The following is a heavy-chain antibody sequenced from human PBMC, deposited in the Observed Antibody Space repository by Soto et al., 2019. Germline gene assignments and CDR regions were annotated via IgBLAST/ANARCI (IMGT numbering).Heavy chain of an antibody. D-gene: IGHD1-7*01. V-gene: IGHV3-23*01. J-gene: IGHJ6*02. Sequence: SGGSLRLSCAASGFTFSSYAMSWVRQAPGKGLEWVSAISGGGGSTYYADSVKGRFTISRDNSKNTLYLQMNSLRGEDTAVYFCAKTLELRRYYYGMDVWGQGTTVTVSS. CDR3: AKTLELRRYYYGMDV. CDR1: GFTFSSYA. CDR2: ISGGGGST.